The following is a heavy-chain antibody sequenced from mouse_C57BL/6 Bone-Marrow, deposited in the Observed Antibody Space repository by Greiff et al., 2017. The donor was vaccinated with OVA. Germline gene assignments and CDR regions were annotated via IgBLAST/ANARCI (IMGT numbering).Heavy chain of an antibody. J-gene: IGHJ4*01. Sequence: VQLQQSGAELVRPGASVKLSCKASGYTFTDYYINWVKQRPGQGLEWIARIYTGSGNTYYNEKFKGKATLTAEKSSSTAYMQLSSLTSEDSAVYFCARYYGSSVYAMDYWGQGTSVTVSS. CDR2: IYTGSGNT. CDR1: GYTFTDYY. V-gene: IGHV1-76*01. CDR3: ARYYGSSVYAMDY. D-gene: IGHD1-1*01.